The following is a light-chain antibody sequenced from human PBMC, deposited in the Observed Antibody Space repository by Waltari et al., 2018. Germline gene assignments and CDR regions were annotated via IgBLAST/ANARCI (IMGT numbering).Light chain of an antibody. CDR2: AAS. CDR1: HGISSY. CDR3: QQYYSNPAT. J-gene: IGKJ1*01. Sequence: AIRITQSPSSLSASTGDRVTITCRASHGISSYLAWYQQKPGKAPKVLIYAASSLQSGVPSRFSGSGSGTDFTLTISSLQSEDFAIYYCQQYYSNPATFGRGTKVEIK. V-gene: IGKV1-8*01.